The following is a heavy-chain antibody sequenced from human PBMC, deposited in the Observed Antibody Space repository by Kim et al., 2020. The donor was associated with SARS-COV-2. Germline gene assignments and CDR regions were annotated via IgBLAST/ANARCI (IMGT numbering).Heavy chain of an antibody. D-gene: IGHD3-16*01. Sequence: GGSLRLSCAASGFTFSSYSMNWVRQAPGKGLEWVSSISSSSSYIYYADSVKGRFTISRDNAKNSLYLQMNSLRAEDTAVYYCARDGGGESGAYYYYYGMDVWGQGTTVTVSS. CDR1: GFTFSSYS. V-gene: IGHV3-21*01. J-gene: IGHJ6*02. CDR3: ARDGGGESGAYYYYYGMDV. CDR2: ISSSSSYI.